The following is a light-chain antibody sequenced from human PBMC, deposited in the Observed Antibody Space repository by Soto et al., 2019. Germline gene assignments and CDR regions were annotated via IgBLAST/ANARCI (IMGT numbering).Light chain of an antibody. J-gene: IGKJ5*01. CDR2: GAS. Sequence: EILMTQSSATLCVPPGARATLSCSSSQSVSSNLAWYQQKPGQAHRLIIYGASTRVTGIPDRFSGSGSGTEFTLTIRRLKSEDFAVYYCQQYNNWPQITVGQGTQLEIK. CDR3: QQYNNWPQIT. CDR1: QSVSSN. V-gene: IGKV3-15*01.